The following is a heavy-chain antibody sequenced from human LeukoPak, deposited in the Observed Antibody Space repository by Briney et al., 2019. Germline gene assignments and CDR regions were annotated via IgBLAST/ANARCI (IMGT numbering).Heavy chain of an antibody. CDR2: ISRSGDIT. J-gene: IGHJ4*02. CDR1: GAAFSKYG. CDR3: ATEGFYF. Sequence: GGSLRLSCAASGAAFSKYGMKWVRQAAGAGLEYISGISRSGDITHYADSVKGRFTISRDNVKNTLYLQMNSLRAEDTALYYCATEGFYFWGPGTQATVSS. V-gene: IGHV3-23*01.